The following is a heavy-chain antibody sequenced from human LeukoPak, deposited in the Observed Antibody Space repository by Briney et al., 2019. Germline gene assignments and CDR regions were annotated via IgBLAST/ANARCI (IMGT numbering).Heavy chain of an antibody. J-gene: IGHJ4*02. V-gene: IGHV3-23*01. D-gene: IGHD2-15*01. Sequence: QSGGSLRLSCAPSGLSFSSYAMNWVRQAPGKGLEWVSTISGSGNTTSYAASVQGRFTISRDNSKNTLYLQMNSLRTEDTAVYYCATSRVVVVVAATPYYFDNWGQGTLVTVSS. CDR3: ATSRVVVVVAATPYYFDN. CDR1: GLSFSSYA. CDR2: ISGSGNTT.